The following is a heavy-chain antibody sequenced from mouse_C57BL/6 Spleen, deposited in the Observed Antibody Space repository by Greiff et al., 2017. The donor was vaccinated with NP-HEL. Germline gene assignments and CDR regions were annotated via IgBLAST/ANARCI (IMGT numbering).Heavy chain of an antibody. V-gene: IGHV1-52*01. D-gene: IGHD1-1*01. Sequence: QVQLQQPGAELVRPGSSVKLSCKASGYTFTSYWMHWVKQRPIQGLEWIGNIDPSDSETHYNQKFKDKATLTVDKSSSTAYMQLSSLTSEDSAVYYCARIITTVVDGVSDYWGQGTTLTVSS. J-gene: IGHJ2*01. CDR2: IDPSDSET. CDR3: ARIITTVVDGVSDY. CDR1: GYTFTSYW.